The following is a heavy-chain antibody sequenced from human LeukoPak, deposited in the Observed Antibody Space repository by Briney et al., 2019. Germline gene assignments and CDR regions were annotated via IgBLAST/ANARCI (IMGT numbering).Heavy chain of an antibody. CDR2: IYYSGST. V-gene: IGHV4-39*01. Sequence: TPSETLSLTCTVSGGSISSSSYYWGWIRQPPGKGLEWIGSIYYSGSTYYNPSLKSRVTISVDTSKNQFSLKLSSVTAADTAVYYCASLRGGISMDVWGKGTTVTVSS. J-gene: IGHJ6*04. CDR3: ASLRGGISMDV. CDR1: GGSISSSSYY. D-gene: IGHD6-13*01.